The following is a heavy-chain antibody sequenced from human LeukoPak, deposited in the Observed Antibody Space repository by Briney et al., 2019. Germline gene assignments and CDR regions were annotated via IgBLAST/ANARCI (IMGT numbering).Heavy chain of an antibody. CDR1: GGTFSSYA. V-gene: IGHV1-69*01. CDR2: IIPIFGTA. Sequence: GASVTVSFTASGGTFSSYAISWVRQAPGQGLEWMGGIIPIFGTANYAQKFQGRVTITADESTSTAYMELSSLRSEDTAVYYCARGPLMVYDNWFDPWGQGTLVTVSS. CDR3: ARGPLMVYDNWFDP. J-gene: IGHJ5*02. D-gene: IGHD2-8*01.